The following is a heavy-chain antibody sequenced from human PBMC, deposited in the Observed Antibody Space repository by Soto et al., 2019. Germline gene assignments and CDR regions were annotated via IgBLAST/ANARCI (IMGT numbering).Heavy chain of an antibody. D-gene: IGHD2-2*01. J-gene: IGHJ4*02. Sequence: PSETLSLSCAVYGGSFSGYYWSWIRQPPGKGLEWIGEINHSGSTNYNPSLKSRVTISVDTSKNQFSLKLSSVTAADTAVYYCARGRGICSSTSCLGVVASQIELTYYFDYWGQGTLVTVSS. CDR1: GGSFSGYY. V-gene: IGHV4-34*01. CDR3: ARGRGICSSTSCLGVVASQIELTYYFDY. CDR2: INHSGST.